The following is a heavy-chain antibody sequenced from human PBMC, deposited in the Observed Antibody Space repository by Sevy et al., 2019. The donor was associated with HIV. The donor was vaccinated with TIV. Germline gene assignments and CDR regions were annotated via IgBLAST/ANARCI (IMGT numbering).Heavy chain of an antibody. Sequence: ASVKVSCKASGGTFSSYAISWVRQAPGQGLEWMGGIIPIFGTANYAQKFQGRVTITADESTSTAYMELSSLRSEDTAVYYCATPGPENSSGWYEGFDYWGQGTLVTVSS. J-gene: IGHJ4*02. V-gene: IGHV1-69*13. CDR1: GGTFSSYA. CDR3: ATPGPENSSGWYEGFDY. CDR2: IIPIFGTA. D-gene: IGHD6-19*01.